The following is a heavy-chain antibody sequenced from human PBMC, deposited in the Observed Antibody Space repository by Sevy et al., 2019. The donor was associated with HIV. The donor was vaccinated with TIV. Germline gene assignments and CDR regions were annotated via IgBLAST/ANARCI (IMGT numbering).Heavy chain of an antibody. J-gene: IGHJ4*02. D-gene: IGHD3-10*01. CDR2: ISYDGSNK. V-gene: IGHV3-30-3*01. Sequence: GGSLRLSCAASGFTFSSYAMHWVRQAPGKGLEWVAVISYDGSNKYYADSVKGRFTISRDNSKNTLYLQMNSLRAEDTAVYHCARDGKKTEVRGVISRIAIPRTDYWGQGTLVTVSS. CDR3: ARDGKKTEVRGVISRIAIPRTDY. CDR1: GFTFSSYA.